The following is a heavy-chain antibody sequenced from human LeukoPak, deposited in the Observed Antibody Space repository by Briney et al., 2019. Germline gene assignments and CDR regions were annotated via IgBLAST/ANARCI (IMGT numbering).Heavy chain of an antibody. D-gene: IGHD5-24*01. V-gene: IGHV4-34*01. CDR1: GGSFGGYY. Sequence: PSETLSLTCAVYGGSFGGYYWSWIRQPPGKGLEWIGEINHSGSTNYNPSLKSRVTISVDTSKNQSSLKLSSVTAADTAVYYCARGAFLVEMATIGNWFDPWGQGTLVTVSS. CDR3: ARGAFLVEMATIGNWFDP. CDR2: INHSGST. J-gene: IGHJ5*02.